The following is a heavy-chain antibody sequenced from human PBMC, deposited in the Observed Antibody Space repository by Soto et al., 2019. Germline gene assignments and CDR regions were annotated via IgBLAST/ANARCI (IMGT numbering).Heavy chain of an antibody. Sequence: QVHLVQSGVEVKTPGASVKVSCQASGYTFFTYDISWVRQAPGQGPEWMGWISTYSGDTKYAQKFQGRVTMTTDTSTTTAYLELRSLRSADTAVYYCARHHGPTTTENGFDPWGQGTLVTVSS. J-gene: IGHJ5*02. D-gene: IGHD5-12*01. CDR3: ARHHGPTTTENGFDP. CDR1: GYTFFTYD. CDR2: ISTYSGDT. V-gene: IGHV1-18*01.